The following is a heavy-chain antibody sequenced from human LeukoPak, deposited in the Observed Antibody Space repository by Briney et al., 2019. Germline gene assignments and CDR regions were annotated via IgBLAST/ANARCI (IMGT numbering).Heavy chain of an antibody. Sequence: GGSLRLSCAASGFTFSSYTMSWVRQAPGKGLEWVSAISGSGGSTYYADSVKGRFTISRDNSKNTLYLQMNSLRAEDTAVYYCAKDRRPYSGSPYYFDYWGQGTLVTVSS. CDR2: ISGSGGST. CDR1: GFTFSSYT. D-gene: IGHD1-26*01. CDR3: AKDRRPYSGSPYYFDY. V-gene: IGHV3-23*01. J-gene: IGHJ4*02.